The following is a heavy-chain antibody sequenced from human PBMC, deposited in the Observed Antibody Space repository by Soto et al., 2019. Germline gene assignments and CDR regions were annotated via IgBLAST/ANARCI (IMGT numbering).Heavy chain of an antibody. CDR2: IIPAFGTP. Sequence: QVQLAQSGAEVKKRGSSVKVSCRVSGGTFNNYAISWVRQAPGEGLEWMGGIIPAFGTPKYAQRFQDRVKSSPDVYAATAYMELTSLRSDDTAVYYCARDTREITRVRGVIPYYIYHMDVWGPGTTVAVSS. CDR3: ARDTREITRVRGVIPYYIYHMDV. CDR1: GGTFNNYA. J-gene: IGHJ6*02. D-gene: IGHD3-10*01. V-gene: IGHV1-69*01.